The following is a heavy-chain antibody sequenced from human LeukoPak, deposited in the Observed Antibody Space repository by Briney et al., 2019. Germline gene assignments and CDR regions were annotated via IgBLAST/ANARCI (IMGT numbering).Heavy chain of an antibody. CDR2: IIPIFGTA. D-gene: IGHD3-22*01. CDR1: GGTFSSYA. V-gene: IGHV1-69*05. CDR3: ARAGDRTYYYDSSVSALDY. J-gene: IGHJ4*02. Sequence: SVKVSCTASGGTFSSYAISWVRQAPGQGLELMGGIIPIFGTANYAHTFQVRVTITTDESTSTAYMELSSLRSEDTAVYYCARAGDRTYYYDSSVSALDYWGQGTLVTVSS.